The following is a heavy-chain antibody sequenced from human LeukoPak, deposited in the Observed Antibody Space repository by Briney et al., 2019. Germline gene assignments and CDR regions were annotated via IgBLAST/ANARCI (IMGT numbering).Heavy chain of an antibody. CDR1: GYTFTSYD. D-gene: IGHD2-21*02. CDR3: ARLPRRYCGGDCYQDAFDI. V-gene: IGHV1-8*01. CDR2: MNPNSGNT. Sequence: ASVEVSCKASGYTFTSYDINWVRQATGQGLEWMGWMNPNSGNTGYAQKFQGRVTMTRNTSISTAYMELSSLRSEDTAVYYCARLPRRYCGGDCYQDAFDIWGQGTMVTVSS. J-gene: IGHJ3*02.